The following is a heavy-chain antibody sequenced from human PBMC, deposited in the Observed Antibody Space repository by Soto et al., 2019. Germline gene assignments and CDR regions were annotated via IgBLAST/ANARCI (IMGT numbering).Heavy chain of an antibody. CDR2: ISTYHHYA. CDR3: ARNGSGNAMDL. V-gene: IGHV1-18*04. D-gene: IGHD3-3*01. J-gene: IGHJ6*02. CDR1: GYTFSSYG. Sequence: ASVKCSGKASGYTFSSYGIGWGRQAPGQGLEWMGWISTYHHYAKYTQKLQGRVTMTTDTSTSTAYMELRSLKSDDTAVYYCARNGSGNAMDLWGQGTTVTVSS.